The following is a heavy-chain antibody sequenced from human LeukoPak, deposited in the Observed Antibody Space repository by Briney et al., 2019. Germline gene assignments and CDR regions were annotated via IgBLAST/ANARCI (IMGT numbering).Heavy chain of an antibody. CDR1: GYTFTSYA. D-gene: IGHD3-22*01. V-gene: IGHV1-69*05. CDR2: IIPIFGTA. J-gene: IGHJ5*02. CDR3: ARHLFQPYYYDSSGSNWFDP. Sequence: GASVKVSCKASGYTFTSYAISWVRQAPGQGLEWMGRIIPIFGTANYAQKFQGRVTITTDESTSTAYMELSSLRSEDTAVYYCARHLFQPYYYDSSGSNWFDPWGQGTLVTVSS.